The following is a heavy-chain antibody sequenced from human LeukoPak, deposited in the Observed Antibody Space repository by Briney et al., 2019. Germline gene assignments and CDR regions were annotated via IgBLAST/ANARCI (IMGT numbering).Heavy chain of an antibody. D-gene: IGHD2-2*01. V-gene: IGHV4-39*07. CDR3: ARASPPQLPYYYYYMDV. CDR2: LYYTGST. CDR1: GGSISSKSYY. Sequence: PSETLSLTCSVSGGSISSKSYYWAWIRQPPGKGLEWIGSLYYTGSTNYSPPLKSRVTISGDTSKNQISLKLSSVTAADTAVYYCARASPPQLPYYYYYMDVWGKGTTVTVSS. J-gene: IGHJ6*03.